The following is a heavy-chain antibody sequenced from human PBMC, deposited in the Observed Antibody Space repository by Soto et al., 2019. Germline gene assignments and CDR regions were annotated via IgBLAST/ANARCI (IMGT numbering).Heavy chain of an antibody. CDR3: ARGDLNRRKPFYY. CDR1: GFTFSSYA. CDR2: ISYDGSNK. J-gene: IGHJ4*02. D-gene: IGHD2-21*01. V-gene: IGHV3-30-3*01. Sequence: QVQLVESGGGVVQPGRSLRLSCAASGFTFSSYAMHWVRQAPGKGLEWVAVISYDGSNKYYADSVKGRFTISRDNSKNTLYLQMNSLRAEDTAVYYWARGDLNRRKPFYYWGQGTLVTVSS.